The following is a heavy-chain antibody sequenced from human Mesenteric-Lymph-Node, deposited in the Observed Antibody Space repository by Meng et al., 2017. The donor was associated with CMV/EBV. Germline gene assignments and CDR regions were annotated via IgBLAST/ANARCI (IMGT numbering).Heavy chain of an antibody. CDR3: ARDGIYCSGGSCPSGFDY. V-gene: IGHV3-30*04. D-gene: IGHD2-15*01. CDR2: ISYDGSNK. CDR1: GFTFSSYA. Sequence: GESLKISCAASGFTFSSYAMHWVRQAPGKGLEWVAVISYDGSNKYYADSVKGRFTISRDNAKNSLYLQMNSLRAEDTAVYYCARDGIYCSGGSCPSGFDYWGQGTLVTVSS. J-gene: IGHJ4*02.